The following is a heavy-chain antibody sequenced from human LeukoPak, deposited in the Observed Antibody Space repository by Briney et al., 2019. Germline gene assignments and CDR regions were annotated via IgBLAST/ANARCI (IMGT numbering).Heavy chain of an antibody. D-gene: IGHD2-2*01. CDR1: GFTFSSYA. J-gene: IGHJ4*02. V-gene: IGHV3-23*01. CDR2: ISGSGDST. CDR3: ARVGVPAAQLDY. Sequence: GGSLRLSCAASGFTFSSYATSWVRQAPGKGLEWVSGISGSGDSTYYADSVKGRFTISRDNSKNSLYLQMNSLRAEDTAVYYCARVGVPAAQLDYWGQGTLVTVSS.